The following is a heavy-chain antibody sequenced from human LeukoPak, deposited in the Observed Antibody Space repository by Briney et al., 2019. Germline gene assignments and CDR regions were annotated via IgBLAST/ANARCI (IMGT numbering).Heavy chain of an antibody. V-gene: IGHV4-38-2*01. Sequence: SETLSLTCAVSGSSISSGYYWGWIRQPPGKGLEWIGSVYHSGSTYYNPSLKSRVTISVDTSKSQFSLNLSSVTAADTAVYYCAEVIGGRSNDCWGVETLVTVSS. CDR2: VYHSGST. CDR3: AEVIGGRSNDC. D-gene: IGHD2/OR15-2a*01. J-gene: IGHJ4*02. CDR1: GSSISSGYY.